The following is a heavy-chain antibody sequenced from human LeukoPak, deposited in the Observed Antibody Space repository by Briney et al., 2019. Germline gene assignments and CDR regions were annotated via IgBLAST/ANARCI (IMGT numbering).Heavy chain of an antibody. CDR3: ARDRDYGDYNTQDLFVY. CDR2: ISAYNGNT. CDR1: GYTFTNFG. Sequence: GASVKVSCKASGYTFTNFGISWVRQAPGQGLEWMEWISAYNGNTNYAQRLQSRVTMTTDTSTSTAYMELRSLRSDDTAVYYCARDRDYGDYNTQDLFVYWGQGTLVTVSS. D-gene: IGHD4-17*01. V-gene: IGHV1-18*01. J-gene: IGHJ4*02.